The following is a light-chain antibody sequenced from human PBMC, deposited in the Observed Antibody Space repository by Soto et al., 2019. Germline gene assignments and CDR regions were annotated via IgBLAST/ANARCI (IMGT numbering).Light chain of an antibody. CDR2: WAS. CDR3: QQYYSTPPT. CDR1: RSVLYSSNNKNY. V-gene: IGKV4-1*01. J-gene: IGKJ1*01. Sequence: DIVMTQSPDSLAVSLGERATINCKSSRSVLYSSNNKNYLAWYQQKPGQPPKLLIYWASTRESGVPDRFSGSGSGIDFTLTISSLQAEDVAVYYCQQYYSTPPTFGQGT.